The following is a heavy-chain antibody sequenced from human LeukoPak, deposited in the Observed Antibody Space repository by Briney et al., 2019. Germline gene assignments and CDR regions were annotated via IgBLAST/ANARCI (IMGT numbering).Heavy chain of an antibody. CDR1: GGSISSGGYY. V-gene: IGHV3-23*01. CDR2: ISGSGGST. J-gene: IGHJ4*02. Sequence: ETLSLTCTVSGGSISSGGYYWSWIRQHPGKGLEWVSAISGSGGSTYYADSVKGRFTISRDNSKNTLYLQMNSLRAEDTAVYYCAKDADNNGVSSYYFDYWGQGTLVTVSS. CDR3: AKDADNNGVSSYYFDY. D-gene: IGHD2-8*01.